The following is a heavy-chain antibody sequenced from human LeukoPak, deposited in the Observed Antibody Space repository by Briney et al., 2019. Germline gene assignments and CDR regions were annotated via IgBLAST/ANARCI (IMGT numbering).Heavy chain of an antibody. D-gene: IGHD5-24*01. V-gene: IGHV4-34*01. CDR2: INHSGST. Sequence: SETLSLTCAVYGGSFSGYYWSWIRQPPGKGLEWIGEINHSGSTNYNPSLKSRVTISVDTSKNQFSLKLSSVTAADTAVYYCARHLRDGYNCFDYWGQGTLVTVSS. J-gene: IGHJ4*02. CDR1: GGSFSGYY. CDR3: ARHLRDGYNCFDY.